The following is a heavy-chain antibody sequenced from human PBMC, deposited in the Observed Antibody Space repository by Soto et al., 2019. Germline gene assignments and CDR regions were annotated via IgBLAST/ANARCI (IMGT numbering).Heavy chain of an antibody. Sequence: SVKVSCKASGGTFSSYAISWVRQAPGQGLEWMGGIIPIFGTANYAQKFQGRVTITADESTSTAYMELSSLRSEDTAVYYCARDCSGGSCYSTDYYYYYGLDVWGQGTTVTVSS. J-gene: IGHJ6*02. V-gene: IGHV1-69*13. D-gene: IGHD2-15*01. CDR3: ARDCSGGSCYSTDYYYYYGLDV. CDR2: IIPIFGTA. CDR1: GGTFSSYA.